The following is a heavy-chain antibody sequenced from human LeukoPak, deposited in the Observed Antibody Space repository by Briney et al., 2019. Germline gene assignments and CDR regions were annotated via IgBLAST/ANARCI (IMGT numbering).Heavy chain of an antibody. J-gene: IGHJ4*02. V-gene: IGHV3-33*08. CDR3: ARDHYGGYAYSDY. CDR2: IWYDGTNK. CDR1: GFTVSSNY. D-gene: IGHD5-12*01. Sequence: PGGSLTLSCAASGFTVSSNYMSWVRQAPGKVLERVAVIWYDGTNKYYADSVKGRFTISRDNSKNTLYLQMNSLRAEDTAVYYCARDHYGGYAYSDYWGQGALVTVSS.